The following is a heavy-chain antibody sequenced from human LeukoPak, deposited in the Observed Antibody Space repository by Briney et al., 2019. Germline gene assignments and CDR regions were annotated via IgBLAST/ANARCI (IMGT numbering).Heavy chain of an antibody. CDR2: IRTKPNTYAT. CDR3: TRHTERKSD. J-gene: IGHJ4*02. CDR1: GFTFSDST. V-gene: IGHV3-73*01. Sequence: GGSLRLSCAASGFTFSDSTIHWVRQASGKGLEWVGRIRTKPNTYATAYAASVKGRFTISRDDSKNTAYLQMNSLKTDDTAVYYCTRHTERKSDWGQGTLVTVSS. D-gene: IGHD1-26*01.